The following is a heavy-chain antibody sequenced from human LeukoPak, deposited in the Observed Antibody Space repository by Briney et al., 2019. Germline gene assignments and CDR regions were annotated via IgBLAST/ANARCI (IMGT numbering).Heavy chain of an antibody. V-gene: IGHV1-24*01. CDR3: ATGWYYDFWSGSLTIHDY. CDR2: FDPEDGET. CDR1: GYTFTSYY. D-gene: IGHD3-3*01. Sequence: ASVKVSCKASGYTFTSYYMHWVRQAPGKGLEWMGGFDPEDGETIYAQKFQGRVTMTEDTSTDTAYMELSSLRSEDTAVYYCATGWYYDFWSGSLTIHDYWGQGTLVTVSS. J-gene: IGHJ4*02.